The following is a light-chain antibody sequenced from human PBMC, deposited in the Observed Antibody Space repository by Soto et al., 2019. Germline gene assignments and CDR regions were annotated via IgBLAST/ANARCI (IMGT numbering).Light chain of an antibody. CDR3: QQYNIWPPYT. CDR1: QTVGSN. CDR2: GAS. Sequence: EVVLTQSPATLSVSPGERATLSCRASQTVGSNLAWYQHKPGQAPRLLISGASTRATGVPARFSGSGSGTEFALTISGLQSEDFALYYCQQYNIWPPYTFGQGTKVDI. J-gene: IGKJ2*01. V-gene: IGKV3-15*01.